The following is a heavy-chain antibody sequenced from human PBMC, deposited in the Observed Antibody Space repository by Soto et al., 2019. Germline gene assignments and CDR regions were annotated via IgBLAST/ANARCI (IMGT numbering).Heavy chain of an antibody. CDR2: FDPEDGET. V-gene: IGHV1-24*01. CDR1: GFTLTELS. D-gene: IGHD6-6*01. J-gene: IGHJ4*02. Sequence: GASVKVSCKVSGFTLTELSMHWVRQAPGRGLEWMGGFDPEDGETIYAQKFQGRVTMTEDTSTDTAYMELSSLRSEDTAVYYCATDIAARPGPIGSKNFDYWGQGTLVTV. CDR3: ATDIAARPGPIGSKNFDY.